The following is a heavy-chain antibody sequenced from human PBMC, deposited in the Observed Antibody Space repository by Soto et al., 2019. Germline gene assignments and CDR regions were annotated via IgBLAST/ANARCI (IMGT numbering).Heavy chain of an antibody. J-gene: IGHJ5*01. Sequence: SETLSLTCTVSGASMNTYSWGWIRQTPGKGLEWIATISDSVTTYYNPSLKSRVPISVDTSKNQFSLKLNSVTAADTGIYFCARRTGVGGRSWFFDSWGQGTLVTVSS. CDR1: GASMNTYS. D-gene: IGHD2-15*01. V-gene: IGHV4-39*01. CDR2: ISDSVTT. CDR3: ARRTGVGGRSWFFDS.